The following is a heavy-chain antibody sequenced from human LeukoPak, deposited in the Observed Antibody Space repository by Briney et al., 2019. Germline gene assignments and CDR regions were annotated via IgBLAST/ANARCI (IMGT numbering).Heavy chain of an antibody. V-gene: IGHV4-4*02. J-gene: IGHJ4*02. CDR2: VHLDGRT. Sequence: SETLSLTCAVSGGSVINTNWWTWVRQPPGKGLEWIGEVHLDGRTNYNPSLESRLTMSVDVSENQVSLKLTSVTAADTAVYYCAREGGFYRPLDYSGQGTLVTVSS. D-gene: IGHD3-3*01. CDR3: AREGGFYRPLDY. CDR1: GGSVINTNW.